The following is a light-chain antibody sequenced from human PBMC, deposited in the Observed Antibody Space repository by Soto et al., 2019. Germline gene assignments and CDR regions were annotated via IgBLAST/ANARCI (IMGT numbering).Light chain of an antibody. CDR3: QQYGDSSLST. Sequence: EIVLTQSPATLSLSPGETATLSCRASQSVSGYIGWYQQKPGQAPRLLIYDASNRATGIPDRFRGSGSGTDFTLTISRLEPEDFAVYYCQQYGDSSLSTFGIGTKVDNK. CDR1: QSVSGY. CDR2: DAS. J-gene: IGKJ1*01. V-gene: IGKV3-20*01.